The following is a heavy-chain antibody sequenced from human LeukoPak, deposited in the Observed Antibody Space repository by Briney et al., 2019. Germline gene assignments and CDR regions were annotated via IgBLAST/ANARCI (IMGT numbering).Heavy chain of an antibody. CDR3: ARDPYDNSGYYDY. V-gene: IGHV4-30-4*08. Sequence: PSETLSLTCTVSGGSISSGDYYWSWIRQPPGKGLEWIGYIYYSGSTYYNPSLKSRVTISVDTSKNQFSLKLSSVTAADTAVYYCARDPYDNSGYYDYWGQGTLVTVSS. CDR2: IYYSGST. D-gene: IGHD3-22*01. CDR1: GGSISSGDYY. J-gene: IGHJ4*02.